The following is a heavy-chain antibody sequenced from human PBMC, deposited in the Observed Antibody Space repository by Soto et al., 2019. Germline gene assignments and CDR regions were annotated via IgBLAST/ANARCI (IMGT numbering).Heavy chain of an antibody. D-gene: IGHD6-13*01. Sequence: GGSLRLSCAASGFPFSSYGMHWVRQAPGKGLEWVAVIWYDGSNKYYADSVKGRFTISRDNSKNTLYLQMNSLRAEDTAVYYCARGKPSGIAAAGPFYYYYGMDVWGQGTTVTVSS. CDR1: GFPFSSYG. J-gene: IGHJ6*02. CDR2: IWYDGSNK. V-gene: IGHV3-33*01. CDR3: ARGKPSGIAAAGPFYYYYGMDV.